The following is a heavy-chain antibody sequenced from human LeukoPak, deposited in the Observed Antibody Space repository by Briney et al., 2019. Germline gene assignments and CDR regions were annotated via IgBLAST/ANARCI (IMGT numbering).Heavy chain of an antibody. CDR1: GVTFSSYG. CDR2: ISSDGNDK. Sequence: GGSLRLSCAASGVTFSSYGMHWVRQAPGKGLEWVALISSDGNDKLYGDSVKGRFTISRDDSKSTLYLQMNSLRAEDTAVYYCTTKVIRGNSGDDYDDWGQGTLVSASS. D-gene: IGHD5-12*01. V-gene: IGHV3-30*03. CDR3: TTKVIRGNSGDDYDD. J-gene: IGHJ4*02.